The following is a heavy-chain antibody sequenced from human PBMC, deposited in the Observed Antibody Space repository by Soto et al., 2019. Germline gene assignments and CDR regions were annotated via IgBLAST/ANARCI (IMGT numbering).Heavy chain of an antibody. CDR1: GFTFSSYA. CDR3: ARGGIGFYRRWFDP. Sequence: GGSLRLSCAASGFTFSSYAMSWVRQAPGKGLEWVSAISGSGGSTYYADSVKGRFTISRDNSKNSLYLQMNSLRAEDTAVYYCARGGIGFYRRWFDPWGQGTLVTVSS. D-gene: IGHD3-10*01. J-gene: IGHJ5*02. V-gene: IGHV3-23*01. CDR2: ISGSGGST.